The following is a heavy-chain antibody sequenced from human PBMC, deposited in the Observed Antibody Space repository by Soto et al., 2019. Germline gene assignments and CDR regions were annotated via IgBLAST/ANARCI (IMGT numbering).Heavy chain of an antibody. J-gene: IGHJ6*02. CDR1: GFTFSSYA. CDR3: ARDGVTTPYGMDV. CDR2: ISYDGSNK. V-gene: IGHV3-30-3*01. Sequence: GGSLRLSCAASGFTFSSYAMHWVRQAPGKGLEWVAVISYDGSNKYYADSVKGRFTISRDNSKNTLYLQMNSLRAEDTAVYYCARDGVTTPYGMDVWGQGTTVTVSS. D-gene: IGHD4-17*01.